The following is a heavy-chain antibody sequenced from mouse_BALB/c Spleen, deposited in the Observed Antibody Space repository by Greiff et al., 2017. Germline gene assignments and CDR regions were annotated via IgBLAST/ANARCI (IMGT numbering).Heavy chain of an antibody. D-gene: IGHD4-1*01. Sequence: VQLKQSGPELVKPGASVKMSCKASGYTFTSYVMHWVKQKPGQGLEWIGYINPYNDGTKYNEKFKGKATLTSDKSSSTAYIELSSLTSEDSAVYYCARDWDVRTLGPWFAYWGQGTLVTVSA. CDR2: INPYNDGT. V-gene: IGHV1-14*01. CDR3: ARDWDVRTLGPWFAY. CDR1: GYTFTSYV. J-gene: IGHJ3*01.